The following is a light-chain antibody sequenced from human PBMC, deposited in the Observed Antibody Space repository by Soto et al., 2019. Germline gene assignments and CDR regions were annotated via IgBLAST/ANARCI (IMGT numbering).Light chain of an antibody. CDR2: GAS. CDR1: QSVSSSY. V-gene: IGKV3-20*01. Sequence: IVLTQSPGTLSLSPGERATLSCRASQSVSSSYLAWYQQNPGQAPRLLMYGASSRATGIPDRFRGSGSGTDFTLTISRLEPEDFAVYYCQQYGSSPITFGPGTKVDIK. CDR3: QQYGSSPIT. J-gene: IGKJ3*01.